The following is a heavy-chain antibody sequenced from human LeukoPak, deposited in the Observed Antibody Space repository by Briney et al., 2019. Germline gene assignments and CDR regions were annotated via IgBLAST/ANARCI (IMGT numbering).Heavy chain of an antibody. CDR2: ISASGGST. Sequence: GGSLRLSCAASGSYWMHWVRQAPGKGLVWVSGISASGGSTYYADSVRGRFTISRDNSKNTLYVQMNSLRDEDTAVYYCAKDQRWESPHYLDSWGQGTLVTVSS. CDR3: AKDQRWESPHYLDS. J-gene: IGHJ4*02. D-gene: IGHD1-26*01. V-gene: IGHV3-23*01. CDR1: GSYW.